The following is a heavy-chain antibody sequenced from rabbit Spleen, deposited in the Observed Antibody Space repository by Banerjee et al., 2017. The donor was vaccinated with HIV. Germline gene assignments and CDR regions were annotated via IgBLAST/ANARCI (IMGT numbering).Heavy chain of an antibody. Sequence: QEQLVESGGGLVKPEGSLTLTCKASGFSFSNKEVMCWFRQAPGKGLEWIACIYISGGSTYYANWPKGRFTISKTSSTTVTLQMTSLTAADTATYFCARNYVNAFDPWGQGTLVTVS. CDR2: IYISGGST. CDR1: GFSFSNKEV. V-gene: IGHV1S45*01. J-gene: IGHJ2*01. D-gene: IGHD1-1*01. CDR3: ARNYVNAFDP.